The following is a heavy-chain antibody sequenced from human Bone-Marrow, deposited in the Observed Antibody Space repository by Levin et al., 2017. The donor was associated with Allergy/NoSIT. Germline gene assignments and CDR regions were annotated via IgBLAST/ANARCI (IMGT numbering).Heavy chain of an antibody. V-gene: IGHV4-4*08. J-gene: IGHJ4*02. CDR2: IHSTWGA. D-gene: IGHD2-21*01. CDR3: TRLHCSGNCYPGD. Sequence: RSQTLSLTCTVSGGSISSSFWSWIRQPPGKGLEWIGYIHSTWGAQYNSSLKSRATISVDTSRDQFSLKLSSMTAADTAVYYCTRLHCSGNCYPGDWGQGTLVTVSS. CDR1: GGSISSSF.